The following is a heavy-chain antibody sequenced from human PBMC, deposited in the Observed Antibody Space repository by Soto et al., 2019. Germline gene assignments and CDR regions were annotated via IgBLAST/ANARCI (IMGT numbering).Heavy chain of an antibody. CDR1: GFTFSSYA. D-gene: IGHD2-15*01. CDR3: ARFKGCSGGSCYPSFDY. Sequence: QVQLVESGGGVVQPGRSLRLSCAASGFTFSSYAMHWVRQAPGKGLEWVAVMSYDGSNKYYADSVKGRFTISRDNSKNPRYLQMNSLRAEDTAVYYCARFKGCSGGSCYPSFDYWGQGTLVTVSS. J-gene: IGHJ4*02. CDR2: MSYDGSNK. V-gene: IGHV3-30-3*01.